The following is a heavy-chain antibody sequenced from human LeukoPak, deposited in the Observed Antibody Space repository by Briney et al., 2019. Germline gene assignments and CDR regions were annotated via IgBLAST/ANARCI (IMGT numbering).Heavy chain of an antibody. CDR1: GGSFSSYY. CDR2: IYYSGST. Sequence: SETLSLTCAVYGGSFSSYYWGWIRQPPGKGLEWIGCIYYSGSTYYNPSLKSRVTISVDTSKNQFSLKLSSVTAADTAVYYCARQSSSSGWYFDLWGRGTLVTVSS. V-gene: IGHV4-39*01. J-gene: IGHJ2*01. CDR3: ARQSSSSGWYFDL. D-gene: IGHD6-6*01.